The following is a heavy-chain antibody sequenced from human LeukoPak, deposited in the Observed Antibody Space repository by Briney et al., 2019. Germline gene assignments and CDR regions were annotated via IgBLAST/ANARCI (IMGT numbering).Heavy chain of an antibody. J-gene: IGHJ4*02. CDR2: ISSSSDSI. V-gene: IGHV3-48*02. CDR3: ARAMRSGYDY. D-gene: IGHD5-12*01. Sequence: GGSLRLSCAASGFTFSSYGMNWVRQAPGKRLEWVSYISSSSDSIYYADSLKGRFAISRDNAENPLYLQMNSLRDEDAAGYYCARAMRSGYDYWGQGTLVTVSS. CDR1: GFTFSSYG.